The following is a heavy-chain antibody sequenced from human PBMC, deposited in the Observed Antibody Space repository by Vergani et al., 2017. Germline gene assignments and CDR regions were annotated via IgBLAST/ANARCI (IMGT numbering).Heavy chain of an antibody. D-gene: IGHD3-10*01. CDR2: INHSGST. CDR1: GGSFSGYY. J-gene: IGHJ4*02. Sequence: QVQLQQWGAGLLKPSETLSLTCAVYGGSFSGYYWSWIRQPPGKGLEWIGEINHSGSTNYNPSLKSRVTISVDTSKNQFSLKLSSVTAADTTVYYCARSTMVRGVILEDQLDYWGQGTLVTVSS. CDR3: ARSTMVRGVILEDQLDY. V-gene: IGHV4-34*01.